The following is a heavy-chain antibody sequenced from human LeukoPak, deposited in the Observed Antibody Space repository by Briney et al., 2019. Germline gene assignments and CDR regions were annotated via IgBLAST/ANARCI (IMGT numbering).Heavy chain of an antibody. CDR1: GGSFSGYY. CDR3: ARRTGGSYYINWFDP. D-gene: IGHD1-26*01. Sequence: SETLSLTCAVYGGSFSGYYWSWIRQPPGKGLEWIGEINHSGSTNYNPSLKSRVTISVDTSKNQFSLKLSSVTAADTAVYYCARRTGGSYYINWFDPWGQGTLVTVSS. J-gene: IGHJ5*02. CDR2: INHSGST. V-gene: IGHV4-34*01.